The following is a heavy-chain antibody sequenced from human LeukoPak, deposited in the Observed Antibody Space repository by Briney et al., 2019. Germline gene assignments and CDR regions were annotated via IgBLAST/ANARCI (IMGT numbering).Heavy chain of an antibody. CDR2: IQQDGSAK. V-gene: IGHV3-7*01. CDR1: GFTFSNYW. D-gene: IGHD1-26*01. Sequence: GGSLRLSCAASGFTFSNYWMSWVRQAPGKGLEWVASIQQDGSAKRYLGSVEGRFTISRDNDENSLFLQMNSLRAEDTAVYFCATGKRAGASLHEYWGPGTLVTISS. CDR3: ATGKRAGASLHEY. J-gene: IGHJ4*02.